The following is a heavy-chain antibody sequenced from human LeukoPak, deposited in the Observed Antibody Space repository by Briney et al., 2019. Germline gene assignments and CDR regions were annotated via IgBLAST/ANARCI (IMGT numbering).Heavy chain of an antibody. CDR3: ARGDLAYSYDISGQFDY. CDR2: ISSSGSTI. J-gene: IGHJ4*02. V-gene: IGHV3-11*01. CDR1: GFTFSDYD. D-gene: IGHD3-22*01. Sequence: GGSLRLSCAASGFTFSDYDMSWIRQAPGKGLEWISYISSSGSTINYADSMKGRVTLSRGNATNSLYLQMNSLRAEDTAVYYCARGDLAYSYDISGQFDYWGQGALVTVSS.